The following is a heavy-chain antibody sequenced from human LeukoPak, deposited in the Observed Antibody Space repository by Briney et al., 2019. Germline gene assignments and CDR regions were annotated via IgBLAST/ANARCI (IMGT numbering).Heavy chain of an antibody. Sequence: PGGSLRLSCAASGFTFSSYEMNWVRPAPGHGLEEISYISSSGSTIYYADSVKGRFTISRDNAKNSLYLQMNSLRAEDTAVYYCASILYDEDYFDYWGQGTLVTVSS. J-gene: IGHJ4*02. D-gene: IGHD3-3*01. CDR3: ASILYDEDYFDY. CDR2: ISSSGSTI. CDR1: GFTFSSYE. V-gene: IGHV3-48*03.